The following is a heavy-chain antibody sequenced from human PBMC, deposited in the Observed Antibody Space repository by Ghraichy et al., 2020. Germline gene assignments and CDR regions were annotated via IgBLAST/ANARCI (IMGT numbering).Heavy chain of an antibody. CDR2: ISGYHGNT. D-gene: IGHD3-22*01. J-gene: IGHJ4*02. CDR3: VRDYNYNCDY. Sequence: ASVKVSCKASGYTFTTSGISWVRQAPGQGLEWMGWISGYHGNTNYAQKLQGRVTVTTDTSSSTAYMELRSLRSDDTAVYYCVRDYNYNCDYWRQGTLVTVSP. CDR1: GYTFTTSG. V-gene: IGHV1-18*01.